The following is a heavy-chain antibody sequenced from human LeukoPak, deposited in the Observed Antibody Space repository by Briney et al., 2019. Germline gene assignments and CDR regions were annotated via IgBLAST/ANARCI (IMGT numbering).Heavy chain of an antibody. J-gene: IGHJ4*02. Sequence: PSETLSLTCAVYGGSFSGYYWSWIRQPPGKGLEWIGEINHSGSTNYNPSLKSRVTISVDTSKNQFSLKLSFVTAADTAVYYCARHNEVGELDYWGQGTLVTVSS. D-gene: IGHD2-21*01. CDR2: INHSGST. CDR3: ARHNEVGELDY. V-gene: IGHV4-34*01. CDR1: GGSFSGYY.